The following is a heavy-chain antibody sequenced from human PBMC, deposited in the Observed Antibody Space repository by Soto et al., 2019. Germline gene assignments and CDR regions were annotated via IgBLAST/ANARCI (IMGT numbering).Heavy chain of an antibody. V-gene: IGHV4-30-4*01. CDR2: IYYSGST. Sequence: SETLSLTCTVSGGSISSGDYYWSWIRQPPGKGLEWIGYIYYSGSTYYNPSLKSRVTISVDTSKNQFSLKLSSVTAADTAVYYCATTYGSGSNYYGMAVWGQGTTVTVSS. D-gene: IGHD3-10*01. CDR3: ATTYGSGSNYYGMAV. CDR1: GGSISSGDYY. J-gene: IGHJ6*02.